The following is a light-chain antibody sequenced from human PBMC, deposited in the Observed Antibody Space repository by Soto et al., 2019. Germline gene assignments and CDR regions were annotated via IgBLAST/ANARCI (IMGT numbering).Light chain of an antibody. CDR2: EVT. CDR3: SSYAGGNNLV. Sequence: QSALTQPPSASGSPGQSVTISCTGTSSDVGGYNYVSWYQQHPGKAPKLMIYEVTKRPSGVPDRFSGSKSGNTASLTVSGLQAEHEADYYCSSYAGGNNLVFGGGTKLTVL. CDR1: SSDVGGYNY. J-gene: IGLJ2*01. V-gene: IGLV2-8*01.